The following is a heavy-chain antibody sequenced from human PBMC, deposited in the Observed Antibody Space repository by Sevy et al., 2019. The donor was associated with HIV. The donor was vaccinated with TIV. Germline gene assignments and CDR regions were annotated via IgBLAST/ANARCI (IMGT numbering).Heavy chain of an antibody. Sequence: GGSLRLSCAASGFPFSTYALHWVRQAPGKGLEWVSVIYSDGKTFYADSVQDRFTISRDNSKNTLYLQMNSLRAEDTAVYYCAGWSSAWTLFDYWGQGTLVTVSS. CDR2: IYSDGKT. CDR1: GFPFSTYA. D-gene: IGHD6-19*01. J-gene: IGHJ4*02. CDR3: AGWSSAWTLFDY. V-gene: IGHV3-66*01.